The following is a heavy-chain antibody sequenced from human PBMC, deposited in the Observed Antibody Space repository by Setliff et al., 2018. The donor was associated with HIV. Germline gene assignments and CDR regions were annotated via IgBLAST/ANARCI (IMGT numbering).Heavy chain of an antibody. CDR3: ARMISYSPYFDY. CDR1: GFSLSASGMC. CDR2: IDWDDDK. V-gene: IGHV2-70*17. D-gene: IGHD1-26*01. Sequence: SGPTLVNPTQTLTLTCTFSGFSLSASGMCVSWIRQPPGKALEWLARIDWDDDKFYTTSLKTRLTISKDTSKNQVVLKMTNMDPVHTATYYCARMISYSPYFDYWGQGTPVTVSS. J-gene: IGHJ4*02.